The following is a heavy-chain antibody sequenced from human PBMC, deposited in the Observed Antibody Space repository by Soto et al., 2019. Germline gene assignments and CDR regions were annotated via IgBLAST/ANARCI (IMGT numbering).Heavy chain of an antibody. CDR2: IYHTGTT. CDR1: GGSITSSGYS. CDR3: ARELRMLRGACGMDV. V-gene: IGHV4-30-2*01. J-gene: IGHJ6*02. Sequence: TLSLTCAVSGGSITSSGYSWTWIRQPPGKGLEWIGYIYHTGTTYYNPSLKSRLTISLDRSKNHFSLKLTSVTAADTAVYFCARELRMLRGACGMDVWGQGTTVTVSS. D-gene: IGHD3-10*01.